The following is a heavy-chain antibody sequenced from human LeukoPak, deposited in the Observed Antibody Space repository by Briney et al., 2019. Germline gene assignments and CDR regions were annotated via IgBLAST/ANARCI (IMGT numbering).Heavy chain of an antibody. D-gene: IGHD3-22*01. V-gene: IGHV3-15*01. CDR2: IKSKTDGGTT. CDR3: TTGLSYDSSGYHVDY. Sequence: PGGSLRLSCAASGFTFSNAWMSWVRQAPGTGLEWVGRIKSKTDGGTTDYAAPVKGRFTISRDDSKNTLYLQMNSLKTKDTAVYYCTTGLSYDSSGYHVDYWGQGTLVTVSS. J-gene: IGHJ4*02. CDR1: GFTFSNAW.